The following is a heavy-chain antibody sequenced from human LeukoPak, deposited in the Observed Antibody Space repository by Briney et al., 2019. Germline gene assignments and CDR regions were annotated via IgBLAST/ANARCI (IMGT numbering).Heavy chain of an antibody. D-gene: IGHD2-2*01. V-gene: IGHV1-2*02. J-gene: IGHJ6*02. Sequence: ASVKVSCKASGYTFTGYYMHWVRQAPGQGLEWMGWINPNSGGTNYAQKFQGRVTMTRDTSISTAYMELGRLRSDDTAVYYCARTWRVVPAATIYYYYGMDVWGQGTTVTVSS. CDR2: INPNSGGT. CDR3: ARTWRVVPAATIYYYYGMDV. CDR1: GYTFTGYY.